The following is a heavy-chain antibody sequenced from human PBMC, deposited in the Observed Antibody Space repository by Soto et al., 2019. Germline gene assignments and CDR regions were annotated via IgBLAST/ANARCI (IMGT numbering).Heavy chain of an antibody. CDR2: IYYSGST. CDR1: GGSISSGDYY. V-gene: IGHV4-30-4*01. D-gene: IGHD3-10*01. CDR3: ARAPVLVMVRGVIESWFDP. Sequence: QVQLQESGPGLVKPSQTLSLTCTVSGGSISSGDYYWSWIRQPPGKGLEWIGYIYYSGSTYYNPSLKSRVTISVDTSKNQFSLKLSSVTAADTAVYYCARAPVLVMVRGVIESWFDPWGQGTLVTVSS. J-gene: IGHJ5*02.